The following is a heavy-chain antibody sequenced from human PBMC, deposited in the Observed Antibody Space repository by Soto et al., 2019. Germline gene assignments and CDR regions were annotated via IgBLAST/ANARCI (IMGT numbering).Heavy chain of an antibody. V-gene: IGHV3-13*05. D-gene: IGHD2-15*01. CDR3: ARGRGYCSGGSCYMDV. CDR2: IGTAGDP. Sequence: PGGSLRLSCAASGFTFSGYDMHWVRQATGKGLEWVSAIGTAGDPYYPGSVKGRFTISRENAKNSLYLQMNSLRAGDTAVYYCARGRGYCSGGSCYMDVWGQGTTVTVSS. J-gene: IGHJ6*02. CDR1: GFTFSGYD.